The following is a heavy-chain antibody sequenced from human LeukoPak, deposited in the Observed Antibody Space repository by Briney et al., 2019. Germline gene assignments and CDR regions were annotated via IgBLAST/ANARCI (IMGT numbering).Heavy chain of an antibody. CDR1: GGSFSGYY. J-gene: IGHJ4*02. D-gene: IGHD3-10*01. CDR2: INHSGST. CDR3: ASGCWFGEPTDY. Sequence: PSETLSLTCAVYGGSFSGYYWSWIRQPPGKGLEWIGEINHSGSTNYNPSLKSRVTISVDTSKNQFSLKLSSVTAADTAVYYCASGCWFGEPTDYWGQGTLVTVSS. V-gene: IGHV4-34*01.